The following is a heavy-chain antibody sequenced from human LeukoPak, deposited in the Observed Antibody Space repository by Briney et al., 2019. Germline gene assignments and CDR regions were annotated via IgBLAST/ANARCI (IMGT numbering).Heavy chain of an antibody. CDR2: ISSSSSYI. CDR1: GFTFSSYS. D-gene: IGHD1-26*01. J-gene: IGHJ4*02. Sequence: PGGSLRLSCAASGFTFSSYSMNWVRQAPGKGLEWVSSISSSSSYIYYADAVKGRFTISRDNAKNSLYLQMNSLRAEDTAVYYCEREEWELLGRYGYWGQGTLVTVSS. V-gene: IGHV3-21*01. CDR3: EREEWELLGRYGY.